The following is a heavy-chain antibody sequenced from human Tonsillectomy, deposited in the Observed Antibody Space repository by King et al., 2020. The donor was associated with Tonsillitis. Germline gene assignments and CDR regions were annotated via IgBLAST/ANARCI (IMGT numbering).Heavy chain of an antibody. J-gene: IGHJ5*02. Sequence: QLQESGPGLVKPSETLSLTCTVSGGSISSSSYYWGWIRQPPGKGLEWIGRIYYSGSTYYNPSLKSRVIISVDTSKNQFSLKLSSVTAADTAVYYCARQQREYSSGSNWFDPWGQGTMVTVSS. CDR2: IYYSGST. D-gene: IGHD6-19*01. CDR3: ARQQREYSSGSNWFDP. CDR1: GGSISSSSYY. V-gene: IGHV4-39*01.